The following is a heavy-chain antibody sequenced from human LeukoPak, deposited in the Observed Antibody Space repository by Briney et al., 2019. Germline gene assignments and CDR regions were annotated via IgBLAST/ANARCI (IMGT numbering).Heavy chain of an antibody. Sequence: PSETLSLTCTVSGDSISSGGYYWGWIRQPPGKGLEWIGYIYYSGSTNYNPSLKSRVTISVDTSKNQFSLKLSSVTAADTAVYYCAVYYDFWSGYYSRGVFDYWGQGTLVTVSS. V-gene: IGHV4-61*08. J-gene: IGHJ4*02. CDR2: IYYSGST. CDR3: AVYYDFWSGYYSRGVFDY. CDR1: GDSISSGGYY. D-gene: IGHD3-3*01.